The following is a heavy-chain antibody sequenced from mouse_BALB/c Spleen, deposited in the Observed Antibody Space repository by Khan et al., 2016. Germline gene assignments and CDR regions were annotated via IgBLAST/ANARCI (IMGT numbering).Heavy chain of an antibody. J-gene: IGHJ1*01. V-gene: IGHV5-17*02. CDR1: GFTFSYFG. CDR2: ISYDNSTV. Sequence: EVELVESGGGLVQPGGSRKLSCAASGFTFSYFGMHWVRQAPEKGLEWVAFISYDNSTVYYADPVKRRSTISRDNPKNTPFRQMSSLKAADKAIFYCARFGNFGYFDVWGAGTTVTVSS. D-gene: IGHD2-1*01. CDR3: ARFGNFGYFDV.